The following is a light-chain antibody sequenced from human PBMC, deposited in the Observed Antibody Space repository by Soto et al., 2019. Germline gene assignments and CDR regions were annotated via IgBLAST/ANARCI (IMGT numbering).Light chain of an antibody. CDR3: QSYDTTLSGLYV. V-gene: IGLV1-40*01. CDR1: SSNIGAGYD. J-gene: IGLJ1*01. CDR2: RNN. Sequence: QSVLTQPPSMSGAPGQRVTISCSGSSSNIGAGYDVHWYQQLPGSAPKLLIFRNNNRPSGVPDRFSGSKSGTSASLAITGLQAEDEGDYYCQSYDTTLSGLYVFGPGTKLTVL.